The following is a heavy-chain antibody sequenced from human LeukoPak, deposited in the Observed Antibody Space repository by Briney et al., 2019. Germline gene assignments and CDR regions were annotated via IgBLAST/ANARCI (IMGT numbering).Heavy chain of an antibody. CDR1: GYTFHNYA. CDR2: IKGNGDTT. D-gene: IGHD6-19*01. J-gene: IGHJ4*02. V-gene: IGHV3-43*02. Sequence: GGSLRLSCAASGYTFHNYAMHWVRQAPGKGLEWVSLIKGNGDTTYNADSVKGRFTISRDNSKNSLYLQINSLRTEDTALYYCAKDIGSGWSFDYWGQGTLVTVSS. CDR3: AKDIGSGWSFDY.